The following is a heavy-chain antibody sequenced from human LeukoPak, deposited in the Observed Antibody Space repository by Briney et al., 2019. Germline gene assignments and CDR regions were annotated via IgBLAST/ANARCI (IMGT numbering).Heavy chain of an antibody. V-gene: IGHV3-23*01. J-gene: IGHJ4*02. CDR1: GFTFSSYG. CDR3: AKHSGSYFVYYFDY. CDR2: ISGSGYNT. Sequence: PGRSLRLSCGVSGFTFSSYGMSWVRQAPGKGLEWVSVISGSGYNTDYADSVKSRFTISRDNYRLYLQMNSLRPEDTAVYYCAKHSGSYFVYYFDYWGQGTLVTVSS. D-gene: IGHD1-26*01.